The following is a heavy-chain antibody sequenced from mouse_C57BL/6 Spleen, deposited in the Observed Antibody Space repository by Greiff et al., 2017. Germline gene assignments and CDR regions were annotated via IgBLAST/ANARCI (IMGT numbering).Heavy chain of an antibody. V-gene: IGHV5-17*01. CDR1: GFTFSDYG. CDR3: ARPGYYSSSYGDFDY. D-gene: IGHD1-1*01. Sequence: EVKLVESGGGLVKPGGSLKLSCAASGFTFSDYGMHWVRQAPEKGLEWVAYISSGSSTIYYADTVKGRFTISRDNATNTLFLQMTSLRSEDTAMYYCARPGYYSSSYGDFDYWGQGTTLTVSS. CDR2: ISSGSSTI. J-gene: IGHJ2*01.